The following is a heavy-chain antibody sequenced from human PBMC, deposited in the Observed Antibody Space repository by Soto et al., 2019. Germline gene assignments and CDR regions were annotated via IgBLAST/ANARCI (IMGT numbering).Heavy chain of an antibody. CDR2: ISGSGGST. V-gene: IGHV3-23*01. D-gene: IGHD2-2*01. J-gene: IGHJ4*02. CDR3: AKDRSRVARSYCSSTSCSIPSDY. Sequence: GGSLRLSCAASGFTFSSYAMSWVRQAPGKALEWVSAISGSGGSTYYADSVKGRFTISRDNSKNTLYLQMNSLRAEDTAVYYCAKDRSRVARSYCSSTSCSIPSDYWGQGTLVTVSS. CDR1: GFTFSSYA.